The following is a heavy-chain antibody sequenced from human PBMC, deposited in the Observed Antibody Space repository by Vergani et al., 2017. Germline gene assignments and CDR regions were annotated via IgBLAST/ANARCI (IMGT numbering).Heavy chain of an antibody. Sequence: QVQLVQSGAELKKPGASLRVSCKASGYTFSDYYIHWVRQAPGQGPEWLGWMNPDDGDTMYAEKFKGRVTMTRVTSLSTGYMDLTRLTSDDTAVYYWARDDARDQLLRWGMDVWGQGATVTVSS. CDR2: MNPDDGDT. CDR1: GYTFSDYY. V-gene: IGHV1-2*02. CDR3: ARDDARDQLLRWGMDV. D-gene: IGHD2-2*01. J-gene: IGHJ6*02.